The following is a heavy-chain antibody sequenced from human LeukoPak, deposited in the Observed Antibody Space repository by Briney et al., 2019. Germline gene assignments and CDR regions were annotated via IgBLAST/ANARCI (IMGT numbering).Heavy chain of an antibody. CDR3: ARDLVGIVGASDY. Sequence: ASVKVSCKASGYTFTGYYMHWVRQAPGQGLEWMGWINPNSGGTNYAQKFQGRVTMTRDTSISTAYMELSRLRSDDTAVYYCARDLVGIVGASDYWGQGTLVTVSS. J-gene: IGHJ4*02. CDR1: GYTFTGYY. D-gene: IGHD1-26*01. V-gene: IGHV1-2*02. CDR2: INPNSGGT.